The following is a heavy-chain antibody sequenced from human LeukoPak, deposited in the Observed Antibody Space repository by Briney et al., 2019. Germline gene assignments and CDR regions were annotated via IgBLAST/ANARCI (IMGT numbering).Heavy chain of an antibody. D-gene: IGHD2-15*01. J-gene: IGHJ4*02. CDR1: GFTVSSNY. CDR3: ARELPFED. CDR2: LYSAGFT. Sequence: PGGSLGLSCAASGFTVSSNYMAWVRQPPAKGLEWVSILYSAGFTYYADSVKGRFTISRDNSKNTVYLQMHSLRAEDTAVYYCARELPFEDWGQGSLVTVSS. V-gene: IGHV3-53*01.